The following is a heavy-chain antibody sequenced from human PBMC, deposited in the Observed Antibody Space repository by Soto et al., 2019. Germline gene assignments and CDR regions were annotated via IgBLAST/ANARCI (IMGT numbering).Heavy chain of an antibody. CDR2: IYYSGST. CDR1: GGSISSSSYY. D-gene: IGHD4-17*01. CDR3: ASLSSRDYEIGYFDY. J-gene: IGHJ4*02. V-gene: IGHV4-39*01. Sequence: SETLSLTCTVSGGSISSSSYYWGWIRQPPGKGLEWIGSIYYSGSTYYNPSLKSRVTISVDTSKNQFSLKLSSVTAADTAVYYCASLSSRDYEIGYFDYWGQGTLVTVSS.